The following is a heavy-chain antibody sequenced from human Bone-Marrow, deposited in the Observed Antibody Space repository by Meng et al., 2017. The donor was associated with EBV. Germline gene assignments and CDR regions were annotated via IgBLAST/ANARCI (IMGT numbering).Heavy chain of an antibody. CDR1: GGSFSCYY. V-gene: IGHV4-34*01. CDR2: INHSGST. Sequence: HWGPVLLNPSWTLARTCGVYGGSFSCYYWNGIRQPPGEALEWSGEINHSGSTNYNPSLKSRVTISVDTSKNQFSLKLSSVTAADTAVYYCARGDYGSGSYYSHVGVVYWGQGTLVTVSS. J-gene: IGHJ4*02. CDR3: ARGDYGSGSYYSHVGVVY. D-gene: IGHD3-10*01.